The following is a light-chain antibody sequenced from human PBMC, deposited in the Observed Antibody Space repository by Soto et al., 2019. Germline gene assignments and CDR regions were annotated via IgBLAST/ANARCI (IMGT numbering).Light chain of an antibody. CDR1: RSDVGGYNY. Sequence: QSALTQPASVSGSPGQSITISCPGTRSDVGGYNYVSWYQQHPGKAPKLMIYEVSNRPSRVSNRFSGSKSGNTASLTISGLQAEDEADYYCSSYTRSSTSYVFGTGTKLTVL. V-gene: IGLV2-14*01. CDR2: EVS. J-gene: IGLJ1*01. CDR3: SSYTRSSTSYV.